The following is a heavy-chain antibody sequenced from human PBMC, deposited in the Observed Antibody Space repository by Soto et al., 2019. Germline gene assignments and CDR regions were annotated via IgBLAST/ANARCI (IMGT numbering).Heavy chain of an antibody. CDR2: IGAYNGNT. D-gene: IGHD3-10*01. CDR3: ARGCFGEFVDYFDF. V-gene: IGHV1-18*01. CDR1: GYTFTSYA. Sequence: QVQLVQSGAEVKKPGASVKVSCKASGYTFTSYAISWVRQAPGQGLEWMGWIGAYNGNTNYAQKLQGRVTMTTDTSTSTADMELSSLRSDDTAVYDCARGCFGEFVDYFDFWGQGTLVTVSS. J-gene: IGHJ4*02.